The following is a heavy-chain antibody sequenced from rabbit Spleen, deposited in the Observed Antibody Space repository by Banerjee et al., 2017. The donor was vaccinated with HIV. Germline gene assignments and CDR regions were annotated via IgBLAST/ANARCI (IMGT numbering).Heavy chain of an antibody. CDR2: INTATGKD. V-gene: IGHV1S45*01. CDR1: GFSFSDRDV. CDR3: ARESIYNGDGDDKGFNL. D-gene: IGHD2-1*01. J-gene: IGHJ4*01. Sequence: QEQVEESGGGLVKPEGSLTLTCKASGFSFSDRDVMCWVRQAPGKGLEWIGCINTATGKDVYASWAKGRFTISTTSSTTVTLHLTSLTAADTATYFCARESIYNGDGDDKGFNLWGPGTLVTVS.